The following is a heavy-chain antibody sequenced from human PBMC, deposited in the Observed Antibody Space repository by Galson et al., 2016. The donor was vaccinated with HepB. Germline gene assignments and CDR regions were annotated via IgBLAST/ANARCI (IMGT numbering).Heavy chain of an antibody. CDR1: GFSVSDNY. CDR3: ARGDASDI. CDR2: LYSGGTI. V-gene: IGHV3-66*01. J-gene: IGHJ3*02. Sequence: SLRLSCAASGFSVSDNYMMWIRQAPGKGLEWVSVLYSGGTIAYADTVEGRFTISRDNSKNTLYLQMSSLRAEETAVYFCARGDASDIWGQGTMVTVSS.